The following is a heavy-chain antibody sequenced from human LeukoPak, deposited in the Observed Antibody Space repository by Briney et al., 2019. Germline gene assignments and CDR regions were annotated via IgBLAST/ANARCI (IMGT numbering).Heavy chain of an antibody. CDR3: ARGIVGATAPDY. V-gene: IGHV4-4*07. J-gene: IGHJ4*02. Sequence: SETLSLTCTVSGGSISSYKWTWIRQPAGKGLEWIGRIYSSGSTNYTPSLKSRVTMSVDTSKNQFSLKLSSVTAADTAVYYCARGIVGATAPDYWGQGALVIVSS. CDR1: GGSISSYK. CDR2: IYSSGST. D-gene: IGHD1-26*01.